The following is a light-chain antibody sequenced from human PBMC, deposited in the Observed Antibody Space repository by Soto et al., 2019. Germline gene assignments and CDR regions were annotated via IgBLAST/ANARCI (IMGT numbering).Light chain of an antibody. V-gene: IGKV4-1*01. J-gene: IGKJ2*01. Sequence: DIVLTQSPDSVAVSLGERATINCKSSQSVLFSINQKNYLAWYHQKPGQPPKLLIYWASIRESVVPTRFSGSGFGTNFTLNIRSLQAEDAAFYACQQHFTPRTSFGLGTKV. CDR1: QSVLFSINQKNY. CDR3: QQHFTPRTS. CDR2: WAS.